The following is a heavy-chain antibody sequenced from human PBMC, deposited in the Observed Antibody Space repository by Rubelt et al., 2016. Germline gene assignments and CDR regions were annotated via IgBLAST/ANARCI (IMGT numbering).Heavy chain of an antibody. CDR3: ARDHTSYYDSSGYLPHY. V-gene: IGHV3-30*03. Sequence: GFTFSSYGVHWVRQAPGKGLEWVAVISYDGSNKYYADSVKGRFTISRDNSKNTLYLQMNSLRAEDTAVYYCARDHTSYYDSSGYLPHYWGQGTLVTVSS. CDR1: GFTFSSYG. D-gene: IGHD3-22*01. CDR2: ISYDGSNK. J-gene: IGHJ4*02.